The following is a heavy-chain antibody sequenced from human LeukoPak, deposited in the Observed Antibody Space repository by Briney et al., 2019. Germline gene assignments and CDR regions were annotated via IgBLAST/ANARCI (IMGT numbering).Heavy chain of an antibody. V-gene: IGHV4-31*03. J-gene: IGHJ4*02. D-gene: IGHD3-10*01. CDR1: GGSISSGGYY. Sequence: SETLSLTCTVSGGSISSGGYYWSWIRQHPGKGLEWIGYIYYSGSTYYNPSLKSRVTISVDTSKNQFSLKLSSVTAADTAVYYCARNPTNPMVRGVIGYWGQGTLVTVSS. CDR2: IYYSGST. CDR3: ARNPTNPMVRGVIGY.